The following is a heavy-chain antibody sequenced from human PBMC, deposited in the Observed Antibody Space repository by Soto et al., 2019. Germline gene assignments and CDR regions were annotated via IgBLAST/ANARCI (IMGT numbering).Heavy chain of an antibody. Sequence: GSLRLSCAASVFTFSSYAMSWVRQAPGKGLEWVSAISGSGGSTYYADSVKGRFTISRDNSKNTLYLQMNSLRAEDTAVYYCAKGEDDFWSGSFDYWGQGTLVTVSS. CDR3: AKGEDDFWSGSFDY. D-gene: IGHD3-3*01. CDR2: ISGSGGST. CDR1: VFTFSSYA. J-gene: IGHJ4*02. V-gene: IGHV3-23*01.